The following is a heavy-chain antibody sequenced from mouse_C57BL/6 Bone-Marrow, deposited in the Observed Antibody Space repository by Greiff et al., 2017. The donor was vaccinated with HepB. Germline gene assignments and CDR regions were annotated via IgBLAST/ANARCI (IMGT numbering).Heavy chain of an antibody. Sequence: VQLQPPRAEPVKPGASVKVSCKASGYTFTSYWVHWVKQRPGQGLEWIGRIHPSDSDTNYNQKFKGKATLTVDKSSSTAYMQLSSLTSEDSAVYYCHSLYDYEAYWGQGTLVTVSA. J-gene: IGHJ3*01. CDR2: IHPSDSDT. CDR3: HSLYDYEAY. D-gene: IGHD2-4*01. V-gene: IGHV1-74*01. CDR1: GYTFTSYW.